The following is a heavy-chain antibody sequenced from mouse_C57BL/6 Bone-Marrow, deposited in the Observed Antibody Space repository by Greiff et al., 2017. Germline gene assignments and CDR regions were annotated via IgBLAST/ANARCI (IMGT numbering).Heavy chain of an antibody. Sequence: VQGVQPGAELVRPGASVKLSCKASGYTFTSYGISWVKQRTGQGLEWIGGIYPRSGNTYYNEKFKGKATLTADKSSSTAYMVLRSLTSEDSAVYCCARDDGYALYCYAMDYWGQGTSVTVSA. CDR1: GYTFTSYG. J-gene: IGHJ4*01. CDR2: IYPRSGNT. V-gene: IGHV1-81*01. CDR3: ARDDGYALYCYAMDY. D-gene: IGHD2-3*01.